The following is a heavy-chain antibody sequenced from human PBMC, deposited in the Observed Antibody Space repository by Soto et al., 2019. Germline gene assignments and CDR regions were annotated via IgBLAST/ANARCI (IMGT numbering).Heavy chain of an antibody. Sequence: VQLVESGGGLIQPGGSLRLSCAASGFTVSNNHMTWVRQAAGKGLELVSFVHGGGSTSYADSVKGRFTISRDYSKNTLYLQMDSLRAEDTAIYYCAGRLTTAASLEYWGRGTLVTVSS. CDR1: GFTVSNNH. V-gene: IGHV3-53*01. D-gene: IGHD3-16*01. CDR2: VHGGGST. CDR3: AGRLTTAASLEY. J-gene: IGHJ4*02.